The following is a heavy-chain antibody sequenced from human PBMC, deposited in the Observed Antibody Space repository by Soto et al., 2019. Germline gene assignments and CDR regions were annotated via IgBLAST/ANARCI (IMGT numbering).Heavy chain of an antibody. J-gene: IGHJ4*02. CDR2: IYYSGST. D-gene: IGHD2-21*02. Sequence: PSETLSRTCPVSGGSIIVSDYYWNWIRQPPGKRLEWIGSIYYSGSTYNNPSLRSRVSMSIDTSKDQFSLKLKSVTAADTALYFCARQRTSVVTQAYFDVWGPGSLVTVSS. CDR1: GGSIIVSDYY. V-gene: IGHV4-39*01. CDR3: ARQRTSVVTQAYFDV.